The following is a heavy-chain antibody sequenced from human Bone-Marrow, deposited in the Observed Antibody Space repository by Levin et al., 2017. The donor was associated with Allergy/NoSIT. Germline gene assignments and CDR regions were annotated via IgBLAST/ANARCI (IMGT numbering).Heavy chain of an antibody. CDR3: ARGLGNYMNGFDY. D-gene: IGHD1-7*01. Sequence: VASVKVSCKASGYGFTGYYIQWVRKAPGQGLEWMGRINPYNGDTDYAQKFQGRVTMIRDTSISTAYMELTRLRSDDTAVYYCARGLGNYMNGFDYWGQGTLVTVSS. V-gene: IGHV1-2*06. CDR2: INPYNGDT. CDR1: GYGFTGYY. J-gene: IGHJ4*02.